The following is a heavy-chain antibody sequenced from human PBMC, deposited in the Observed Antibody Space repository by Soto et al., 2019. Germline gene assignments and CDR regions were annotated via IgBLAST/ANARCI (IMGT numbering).Heavy chain of an antibody. J-gene: IGHJ4*02. V-gene: IGHV4-34*01. CDR2: INHSGST. D-gene: IGHD3-16*01. Sequence: KTSETLSLTCAVYGGSFSGYYWSWIRQPPGKGLEWIGEINHSGSTNYNPSLKSRVTISVDTSKNQFSLKLSSVTAADTAVYYCARNAGLSSDYWGQGTLVTVYS. CDR3: ARNAGLSSDY. CDR1: GGSFSGYY.